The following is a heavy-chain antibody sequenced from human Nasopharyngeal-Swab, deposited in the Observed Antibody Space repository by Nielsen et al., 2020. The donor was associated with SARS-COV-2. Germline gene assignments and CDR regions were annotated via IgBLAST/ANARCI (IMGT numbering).Heavy chain of an antibody. D-gene: IGHD1-26*01. CDR3: AAGRFGSNPPFDY. J-gene: IGHJ4*02. V-gene: IGHV1-58*01. Sequence: SVKVSCKASGFTFTSSAVQWVRQARGHRLEWIGWIVVGSGNTNYAQKFQERVTITRDMSTSTAYMELSSLRSEDTAVYYCAAGRFGSNPPFDYWGQGTLVTVSS. CDR1: GFTFTSSA. CDR2: IVVGSGNT.